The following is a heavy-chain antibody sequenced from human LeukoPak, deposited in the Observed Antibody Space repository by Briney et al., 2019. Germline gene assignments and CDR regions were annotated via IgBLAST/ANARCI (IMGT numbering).Heavy chain of an antibody. Sequence: SETLSLTCTVSGGSISSSSYYWGWIRQPPGKGLEWIGSIYYSGSTYYNPSLKSRVTISVDTSKNQFSLKLSSVTAADTAVYYCGRVSAQWLVLEWFDPWGQGTLVTVSS. CDR2: IYYSGST. V-gene: IGHV4-39*07. D-gene: IGHD6-19*01. CDR1: GGSISSSSYY. J-gene: IGHJ5*02. CDR3: GRVSAQWLVLEWFDP.